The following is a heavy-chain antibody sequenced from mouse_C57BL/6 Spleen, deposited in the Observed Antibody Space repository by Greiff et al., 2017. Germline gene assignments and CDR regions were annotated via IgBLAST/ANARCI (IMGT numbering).Heavy chain of an antibody. J-gene: IGHJ1*03. D-gene: IGHD1-1*01. CDR2: IHPNSGST. Sequence: VQLQQPGAELVKPGASVKLSCKASGYTFTSYWMHWVKQRPGQGLEWIGMIHPNSGSTNYNEKFKSKATLTVDKSSSTACMQLSSLTSEGSAVYYCARDYGSSYRGGYFDVWGTGTTVTVSS. CDR3: ARDYGSSYRGGYFDV. CDR1: GYTFTSYW. V-gene: IGHV1-64*01.